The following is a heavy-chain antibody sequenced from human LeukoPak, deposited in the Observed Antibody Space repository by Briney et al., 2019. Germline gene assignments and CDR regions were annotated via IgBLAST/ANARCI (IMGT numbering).Heavy chain of an antibody. CDR3: ARTFTLRGQSDTAMVTFPRANDY. J-gene: IGHJ4*02. Sequence: PSETLSLTCAVYGGSFSGYYWSWIPQPPGKGLEWIGEINHSGSTNYNPSLKSRVTISVDTSKNQFSLKLSSVTAADTAVYYCARTFTLRGQSDTAMVTFPRANDYWGQGTLVTVSS. CDR1: GGSFSGYY. D-gene: IGHD5-18*01. CDR2: INHSGST. V-gene: IGHV4-34*01.